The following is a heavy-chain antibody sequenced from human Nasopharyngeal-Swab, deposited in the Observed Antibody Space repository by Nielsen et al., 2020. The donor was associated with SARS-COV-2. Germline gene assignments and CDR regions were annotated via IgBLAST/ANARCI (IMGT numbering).Heavy chain of an antibody. J-gene: IGHJ4*02. CDR1: GFTFSSYW. D-gene: IGHD5-18*01. CDR2: IKQDGSEK. CDR3: AKRGYSYVNKFDL. V-gene: IGHV3-7*03. Sequence: GESLKIPCAASGFTFSSYWMSLVRQAPGKGLEWVASIKQDGSEKYYVDSVKGRFTISRDNAKNSLYLQMNSLRAEDTAVYYCAKRGYSYVNKFDLWGQGTLVTVSS.